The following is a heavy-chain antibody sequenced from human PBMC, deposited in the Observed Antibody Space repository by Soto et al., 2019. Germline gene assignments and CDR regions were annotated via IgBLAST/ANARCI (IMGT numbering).Heavy chain of an antibody. CDR3: ARWGAAAGPLDYYGMDV. V-gene: IGHV4-39*01. CDR1: GGSISSSSYY. J-gene: IGHJ6*02. CDR2: IYYSGST. Sequence: SETLSLTCTVSGGSISSSSYYWGWIRQPPGKGLEWIGSIYYSGSTYYNPSLKSRVTISVDTSKNQFSLKLSSVTAADTAVYYCARWGAAAGPLDYYGMDVWGQGTTVTVSS. D-gene: IGHD6-13*01.